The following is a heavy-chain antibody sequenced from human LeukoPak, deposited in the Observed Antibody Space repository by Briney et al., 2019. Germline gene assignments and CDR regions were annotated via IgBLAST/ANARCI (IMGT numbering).Heavy chain of an antibody. CDR3: AKDAASVYDILTGYYQPYANYFDY. Sequence: SGGSLRLSCAASGFTFSSYAMSWVRQAPGKGLEWVSAISGSGGSTYYADSVKGRFTISRDNSKNTLYLQMNSLRAEDTAVYYCAKDAASVYDILTGYYQPYANYFDYWGQGTLVTVSS. J-gene: IGHJ4*02. CDR2: ISGSGGST. D-gene: IGHD3-9*01. CDR1: GFTFSSYA. V-gene: IGHV3-23*01.